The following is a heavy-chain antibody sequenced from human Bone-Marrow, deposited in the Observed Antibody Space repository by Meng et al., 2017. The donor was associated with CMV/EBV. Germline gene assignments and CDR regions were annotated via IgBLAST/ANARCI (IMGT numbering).Heavy chain of an antibody. CDR3: ANPVLRYSSSLMGFND. CDR1: GFTFSSYA. D-gene: IGHD6-6*01. V-gene: IGHV3-23*03. J-gene: IGHJ4*02. CDR2: IYSDGSST. Sequence: GESLKISCAASGFTFSSYAMSWVRQAPGKGLEWVSVIYSDGSSTYYADSVKGRFTISRDNSKSTLYLQMNSLRAEDTAVYYCANPVLRYSSSLMGFNDWGQGTLVTVSS.